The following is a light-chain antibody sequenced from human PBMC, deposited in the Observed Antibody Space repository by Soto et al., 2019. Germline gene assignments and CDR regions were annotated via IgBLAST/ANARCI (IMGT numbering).Light chain of an antibody. CDR1: QSVSGRY. J-gene: IGKJ3*01. CDR3: QQYGSSPPT. V-gene: IGKV3-20*01. CDR2: GAS. Sequence: EIVLTQSPGTLSLSPGVRATLSCRTSQSVSGRYLAWYQQKPGQAPRLLIYGASSRATGIPDRISGSGSGTDFTLTISRLEPEDFAVYYCQQYGSSPPTFGPGTEVDIK.